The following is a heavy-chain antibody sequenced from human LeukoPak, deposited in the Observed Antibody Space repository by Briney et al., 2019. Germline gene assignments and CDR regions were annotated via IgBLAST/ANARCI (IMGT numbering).Heavy chain of an antibody. Sequence: PGRSLRLSCAASGFTFDDYAMHWVRQAPGKGLEWVSGISWNSGSIGYADSVKGRFTISRDNSKNTLYLQMNSLRAEDTAVYYCAKITVVRGVSRYFDLWGRGTLVTVSS. CDR2: ISWNSGSI. CDR3: AKITVVRGVSRYFDL. D-gene: IGHD3-10*01. J-gene: IGHJ2*01. CDR1: GFTFDDYA. V-gene: IGHV3-9*01.